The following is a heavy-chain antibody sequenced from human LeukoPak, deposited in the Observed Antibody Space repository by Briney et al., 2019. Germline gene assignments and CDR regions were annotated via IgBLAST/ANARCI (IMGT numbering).Heavy chain of an antibody. Sequence: SETLSLTCTVSGGSIRSGDYFWSWIRQPPGKGLEWIGYIYYSGTTYYNPSLKSRVTISVVTSKNQFSLKLSSVTAADTAVYYCARDRAYSGYDYTSDYWGQGTMVTVSS. V-gene: IGHV4-30-4*08. J-gene: IGHJ4*02. CDR1: GGSIRSGDYF. D-gene: IGHD5-12*01. CDR3: ARDRAYSGYDYTSDY. CDR2: IYYSGTT.